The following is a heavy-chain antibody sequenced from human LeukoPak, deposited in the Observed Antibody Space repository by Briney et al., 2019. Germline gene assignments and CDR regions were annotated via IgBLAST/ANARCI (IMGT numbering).Heavy chain of an antibody. CDR2: IKQDGSEK. CDR1: GFTFGSYW. Sequence: TGGSLRLSCAASGFTFGSYWMSWVRQAPGKGLEWVANIKQDGSEKYYVDSVKGRFTISRDNAKNSLYLQMNSLRAEDTAVYYCAREVRFLEWLMDVWGKGTTVTVSS. D-gene: IGHD3-3*01. CDR3: AREVRFLEWLMDV. J-gene: IGHJ6*04. V-gene: IGHV3-7*01.